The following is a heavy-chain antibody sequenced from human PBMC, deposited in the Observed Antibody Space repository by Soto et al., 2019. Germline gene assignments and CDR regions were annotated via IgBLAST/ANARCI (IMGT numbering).Heavy chain of an antibody. CDR1: GGSISSGDYY. Sequence: QVQLQESGPGLVKPSQTLSLTCTVSGGSISSGDYYWSWIRQPPGKGLEWIGYIYYSGSTYYNPSLQSRDTLSVDTYKNLFSLKLSSVTAADTAVYYCASHGGGGAFDILGQGTMVTVSS. V-gene: IGHV4-30-4*01. D-gene: IGHD3-16*01. J-gene: IGHJ3*02. CDR3: ASHGGGGAFDI. CDR2: IYYSGST.